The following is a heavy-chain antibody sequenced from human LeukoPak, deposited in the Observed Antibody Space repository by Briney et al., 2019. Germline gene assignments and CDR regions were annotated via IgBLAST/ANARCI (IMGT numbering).Heavy chain of an antibody. CDR2: IYYSGST. V-gene: IGHV4-39*01. D-gene: IGHD6-19*01. CDR3: ATSGWYLLPGVY. Sequence: SETLSLTCSVSGGSISSTNYYWGWIRQPPGKGLEWIGSIYYSGSTYYNPSLESRVTISVDTSKNQFSLKLSSVTAADTAVYYCATSGWYLLPGVYWGQGTLVTVSS. CDR1: GGSISSTNYY. J-gene: IGHJ4*02.